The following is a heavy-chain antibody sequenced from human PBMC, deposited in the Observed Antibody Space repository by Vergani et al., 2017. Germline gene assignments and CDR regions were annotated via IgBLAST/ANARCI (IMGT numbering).Heavy chain of an antibody. CDR1: GGSISSGDYY. CDR3: ARVPTQEYGDYVDGFDA. V-gene: IGHV4-30-4*01. Sequence: QVQLQESGPGLVKPSQTLSLTCTVSGGSISSGDYYWSWIRQPPGKGLEWIGYIYYSGSTYYNPSLKSRVTISVDTSKNQFSLKLSSVTAADTAVYYCARVPTQEYGDYVDGFDAWGEGTLVTVSS. J-gene: IGHJ5*02. CDR2: IYYSGST. D-gene: IGHD4-17*01.